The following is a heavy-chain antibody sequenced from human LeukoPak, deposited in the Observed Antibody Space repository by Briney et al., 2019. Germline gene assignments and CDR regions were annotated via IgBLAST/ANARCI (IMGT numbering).Heavy chain of an antibody. CDR1: GDSVSSISAA. CDR3: ATPAGGSQRPSFDY. V-gene: IGHV6-1*01. J-gene: IGHJ4*02. D-gene: IGHD1-26*01. Sequence: SQTLSLTCAISGDSVSSISAAWNWIRQSPSRGIEWLGRTYYRSKWYNDYAVSVKSRITINPDTSKNQFSLQLNSVTPEDTAVYYCATPAGGSQRPSFDYWGQGTLVTVSS. CDR2: TYYRSKWYN.